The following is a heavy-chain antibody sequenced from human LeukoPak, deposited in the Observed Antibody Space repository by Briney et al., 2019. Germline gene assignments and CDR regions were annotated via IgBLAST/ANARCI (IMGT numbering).Heavy chain of an antibody. CDR1: GYTFTDYY. Sequence: GASVKVSCKASGYTFTDYYMHWVRQAPGQGLEWMGWINPNSGDTNYAQKFQGRVTMTRDTSISTAYMELSRLRSDDTAVYYCARVSLVGSTMYFQHWGQGTLVTVSS. V-gene: IGHV1-2*02. J-gene: IGHJ1*01. D-gene: IGHD1-26*01. CDR2: INPNSGDT. CDR3: ARVSLVGSTMYFQH.